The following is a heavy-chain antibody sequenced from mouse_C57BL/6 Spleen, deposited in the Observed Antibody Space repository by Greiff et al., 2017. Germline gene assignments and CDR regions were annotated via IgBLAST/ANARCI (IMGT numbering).Heavy chain of an antibody. D-gene: IGHD4-1*01. CDR1: GYTFTDYS. CDR3: TRWTGSAFDY. CDR2: INPNNGGT. Sequence: EVKLQQSGPELVKPGASVKISCKASGYTFTDYSMNWVKQSHGKSLEWIGDINPNNGGTSYNQKFKGKATLTVDKSSSTAYMELRSLTSEDSAVYYCTRWTGSAFDYWGQGTTLTVSS. V-gene: IGHV1-26*01. J-gene: IGHJ2*01.